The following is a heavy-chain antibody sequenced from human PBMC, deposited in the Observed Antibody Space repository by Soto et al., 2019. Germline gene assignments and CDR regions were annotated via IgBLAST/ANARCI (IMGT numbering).Heavy chain of an antibody. Sequence: GSLKVSCKASGYTSTSYFLHRVRQAPGQGLEWMGIINPSGGYTTYAQKLQGRVTTTSDTSTRTVYMELSSLRSKNTAVYYCARVSGSHLHFDYWGQRTVVTVSS. D-gene: IGHD1-26*01. V-gene: IGHV1-46*03. CDR1: GYTSTSYF. CDR2: INPSGGYT. CDR3: ARVSGSHLHFDY. J-gene: IGHJ4*02.